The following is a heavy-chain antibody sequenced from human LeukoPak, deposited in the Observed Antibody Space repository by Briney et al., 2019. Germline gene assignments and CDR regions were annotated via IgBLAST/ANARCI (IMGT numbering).Heavy chain of an antibody. CDR2: INHSGST. Sequence: SETLSPTCAVYGGSFSGYYWSWIRQPPGKGLEWIGEINHSGSTNYNPSLKSRVTISVDTSKNQFSLKLSSVAAADTAVYYCARGETRWTYYYDSSGYGLNYWGQGTLVTVSS. CDR3: ARGETRWTYYYDSSGYGLNY. D-gene: IGHD3-22*01. CDR1: GGSFSGYY. V-gene: IGHV4-34*01. J-gene: IGHJ4*02.